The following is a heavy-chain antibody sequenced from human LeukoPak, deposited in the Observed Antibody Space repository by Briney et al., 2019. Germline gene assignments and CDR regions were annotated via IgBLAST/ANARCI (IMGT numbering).Heavy chain of an antibody. CDR3: ARENGGSWYAWLNYYYGMDV. J-gene: IGHJ6*02. D-gene: IGHD6-13*01. V-gene: IGHV1-8*01. CDR1: GYTFTSYD. CDR2: MNPNSGNT. Sequence: ASVKVSCKASGYTFTSYDINWVRQATGQGLEWMGWMNPNSGNTGYAQKFQGRVTMTRNTSISTAYMELSSLRSEDTAVYYCARENGGSWYAWLNYYYGMDVWGQGTTVTVSS.